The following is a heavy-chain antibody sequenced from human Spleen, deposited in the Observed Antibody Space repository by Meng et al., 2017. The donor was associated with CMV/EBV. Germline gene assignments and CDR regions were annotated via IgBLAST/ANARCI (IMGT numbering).Heavy chain of an antibody. CDR3: TTGLRVVRGLIN. CDR2: ISYDGSNK. Sequence: SCAASGFTFSSYGMHWVRQAPGKGLEWVAVISYDGSNKYYADSVKGRFTISRDNSKNTLYLQMNSLRAEDTAVYYCTTGLRVVRGLINWGQGTLVTVSS. J-gene: IGHJ4*02. D-gene: IGHD3-3*01. V-gene: IGHV3-30*03. CDR1: GFTFSSYG.